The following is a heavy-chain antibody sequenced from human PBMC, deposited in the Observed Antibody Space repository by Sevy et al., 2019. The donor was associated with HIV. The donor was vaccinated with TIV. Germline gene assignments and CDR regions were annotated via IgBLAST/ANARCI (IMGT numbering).Heavy chain of an antibody. CDR1: GFSFSIYG. V-gene: IGHV3-30*02. CDR3: ARDPGYSGYDWGALTYYFDY. D-gene: IGHD5-12*01. Sequence: GGSLRLSCEAFGFSFSIYGMHWVRQAPGKGPEWVSSIRLDGNDKQYADSVKGRFTISRDNSKNTLNLQMNSLRAEDTAVYYCARDPGYSGYDWGALTYYFDYWGQGTLVTVSS. CDR2: IRLDGNDK. J-gene: IGHJ4*02.